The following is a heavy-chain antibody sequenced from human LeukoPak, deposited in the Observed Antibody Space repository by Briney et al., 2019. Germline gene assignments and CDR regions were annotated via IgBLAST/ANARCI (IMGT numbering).Heavy chain of an antibody. CDR2: IYYSGST. Sequence: SETLSLTCTVSGGSINSGVYYGSWIRQPPGKGLEWIGYIYYSGSTYYNPSLKSRVTISVDTSKNQFSLKLSSVTAADTAVYYCARCRGSFENTFDYWGQGTLVTVSS. D-gene: IGHD2-15*01. V-gene: IGHV4-30-4*01. CDR3: ARCRGSFENTFDY. J-gene: IGHJ4*02. CDR1: GGSINSGVYY.